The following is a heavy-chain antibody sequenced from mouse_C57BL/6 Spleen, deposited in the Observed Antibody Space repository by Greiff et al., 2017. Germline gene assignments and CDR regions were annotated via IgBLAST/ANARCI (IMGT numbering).Heavy chain of an antibody. CDR3: AIYDGYPGYFDV. D-gene: IGHD2-3*01. Sequence: QVQLQQSGAELVMPGASVKLSCKASGYTFTSYWMHWVKQRPGQGLEWIGEIDPSDSYTNYNQKFKGKSTLTVDKSSSTAYMELRSLTSEDSAVYYCAIYDGYPGYFDVWGTGTTVTVSS. CDR1: GYTFTSYW. V-gene: IGHV1-69*01. J-gene: IGHJ1*03. CDR2: IDPSDSYT.